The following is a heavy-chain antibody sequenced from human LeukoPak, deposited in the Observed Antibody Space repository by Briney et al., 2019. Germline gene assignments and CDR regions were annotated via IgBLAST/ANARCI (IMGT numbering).Heavy chain of an antibody. Sequence: SETLSLTCTVSGGSISSYYWSWIRQPAGKGLESIGHISTSGSTNYNPSLKSRVTISVDTSKNQFSLKLSSVTAADTAVYYCARGLSGYYYMDVWGKGTTVTISS. CDR1: GGSISSYY. V-gene: IGHV4-4*07. CDR3: ARGLSGYYYMDV. CDR2: ISTSGST. J-gene: IGHJ6*03. D-gene: IGHD3-16*02.